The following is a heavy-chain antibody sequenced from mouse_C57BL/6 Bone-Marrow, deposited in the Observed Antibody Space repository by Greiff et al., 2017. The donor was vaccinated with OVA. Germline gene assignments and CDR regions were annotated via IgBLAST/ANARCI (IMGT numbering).Heavy chain of an antibody. CDR2: INSDGGST. J-gene: IGHJ1*03. V-gene: IGHV5-2*01. D-gene: IGHD2-4*01. CDR1: EYEFPSHD. Sequence: EVKLVESGGGLVQPGESLKLSCESNEYEFPSHDMSWVRKTPEKRLELVAAINSDGGSTYYPDTMERRFIISRDNTKKTLYLQLSSLRSEDTALXYGARHYDYDWYFDVWGTGTTVTVSS. CDR3: ARHYDYDWYFDV.